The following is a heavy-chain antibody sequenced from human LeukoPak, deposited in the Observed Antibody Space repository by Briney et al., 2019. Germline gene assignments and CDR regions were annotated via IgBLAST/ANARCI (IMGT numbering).Heavy chain of an antibody. D-gene: IGHD5-24*01. CDR2: MYHTGST. Sequence: SETLSLTCTVSGASVSTHYWSWIRQLPGKGLEWIGYMYHTGSTNYNPSVESQVTISLDTSKNQLSLMMRSVTAADTAIYYCARGVEMATIGFDYWGQGTLVTVSS. V-gene: IGHV4-59*02. CDR3: ARGVEMATIGFDY. J-gene: IGHJ4*02. CDR1: GASVSTHY.